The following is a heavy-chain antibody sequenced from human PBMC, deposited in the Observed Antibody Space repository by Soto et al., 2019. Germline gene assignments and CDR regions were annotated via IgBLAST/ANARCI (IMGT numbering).Heavy chain of an antibody. J-gene: IGHJ4*02. CDR3: VRAPLDYYSADYFDN. Sequence: GASVKVSCKRSGYTFTNNDMNWGRQAAGQGLEWMGWMNPYSGNTGYARNFHGRVTMTRDNSITTAYMELSSLRSEDTAVYYCVRAPLDYYSADYFDNWGQGTLVTVSS. V-gene: IGHV1-8*01. D-gene: IGHD2-21*01. CDR1: GYTFTNND. CDR2: MNPYSGNT.